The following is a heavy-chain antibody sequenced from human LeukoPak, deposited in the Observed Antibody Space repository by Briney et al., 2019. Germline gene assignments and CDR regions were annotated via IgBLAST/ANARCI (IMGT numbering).Heavy chain of an antibody. D-gene: IGHD3/OR15-3a*01. CDR2: ISTSSSSI. V-gene: IGHV3-48*01. CDR3: ARNAFGLYYMDV. CDR1: GFTFSTYN. Sequence: GGSLRLSCAASGFTFSTYNMNWVRQAPGKGLEWVSYISTSSSSIYYADSVKGRFTISRDNVKNSLYLQMNSLRAEDTAVYYCARNAFGLYYMDVWGKGTRSPSP. J-gene: IGHJ6*03.